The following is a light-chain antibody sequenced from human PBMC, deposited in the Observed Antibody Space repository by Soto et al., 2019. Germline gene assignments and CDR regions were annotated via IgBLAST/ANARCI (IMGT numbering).Light chain of an antibody. J-gene: IGKJ4*01. CDR1: QSVRGSA. Sequence: IVLTQSPGTLSLSPGERATLSCRASQSVRGSALAWYQQKPGQAPSLLIHGASSRATGIPDRFSGGGSGTDFTLTISRLETEDFAVYYCQQYGTSPLTFGGGTKVEIK. CDR2: GAS. CDR3: QQYGTSPLT. V-gene: IGKV3-20*01.